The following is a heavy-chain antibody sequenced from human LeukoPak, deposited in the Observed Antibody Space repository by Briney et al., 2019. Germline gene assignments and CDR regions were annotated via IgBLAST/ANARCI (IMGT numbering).Heavy chain of an antibody. CDR2: ISAYNGNT. J-gene: IGHJ3*02. V-gene: IGHV1-18*01. CDR3: ARAWLLWFGEPDAFDI. Sequence: VASVKVSCKASGYTFTSYGISWVRQAPGQGLEWMGWISAYNGNTNYAQKLQGRVTMTTDTSTSTAYMELRSLRSDDTAVYYCARAWLLWFGEPDAFDIWGQGTMVTVSS. CDR1: GYTFTSYG. D-gene: IGHD3-10*01.